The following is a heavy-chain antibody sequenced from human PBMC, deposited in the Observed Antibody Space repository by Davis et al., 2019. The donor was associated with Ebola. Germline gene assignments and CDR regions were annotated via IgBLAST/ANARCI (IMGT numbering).Heavy chain of an antibody. CDR1: GFIFSSYA. Sequence: PGGSLRLSCAGSGFIFSSYAMSWVRQAPGKGLEWVSTISGSGDNTYYADSLKGRFTISRDNSKNILYLQMNSLRDDDTAVYYCAKGNRPEYQKRSWFDPWGQGTLVTVSS. CDR3: AKGNRPEYQKRSWFDP. J-gene: IGHJ5*02. V-gene: IGHV3-23*01. CDR2: ISGSGDNT. D-gene: IGHD2-2*01.